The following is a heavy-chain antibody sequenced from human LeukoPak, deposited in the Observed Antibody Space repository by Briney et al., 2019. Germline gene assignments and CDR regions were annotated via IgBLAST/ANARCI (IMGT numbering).Heavy chain of an antibody. CDR2: INWNGGST. CDR3: ARLVSHSSGYN. J-gene: IGHJ4*02. CDR1: GFTFDDYG. V-gene: IGHV3-20*04. D-gene: IGHD6-19*01. Sequence: GGSLRLSCAASGFTFDDYGMRWVRQAPGKGLEWVSGINWNGGSTGCADSVKGRFTISRDNAKNSLYLQMNSLRAEDTALYYCARLVSHSSGYNWGQGTLVTVSS.